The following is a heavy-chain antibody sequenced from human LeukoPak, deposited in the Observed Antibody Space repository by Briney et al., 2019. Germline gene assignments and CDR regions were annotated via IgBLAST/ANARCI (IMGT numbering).Heavy chain of an antibody. Sequence: SETLSLTCTVSGGSISSISYYWGWIRQPPGKGLEWIANIHYSGSTYYNPSLKSRVTISVDTSKNHFSLKLSSVAAADTALYYCARTYSYYNHMDVWGKGTTVTVSS. D-gene: IGHD2-15*01. J-gene: IGHJ6*03. CDR1: GGSISSISYY. CDR3: ARTYSYYNHMDV. CDR2: IHYSGST. V-gene: IGHV4-39*01.